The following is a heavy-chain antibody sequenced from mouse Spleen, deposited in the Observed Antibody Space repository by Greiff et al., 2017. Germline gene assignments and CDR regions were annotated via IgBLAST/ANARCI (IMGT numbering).Heavy chain of an antibody. J-gene: IGHJ2*01. Sequence: QVQLKESGAELVRPGASVTLSCKASGYTFTDYEMHWVKQTPVHGLEWIGAIDPETGGTAYNQKFKGKAILTADKSSSTAYMELRSLTSEDSAVYYCLLGVLYYFDYWGQGTTLTVSS. CDR2: IDPETGGT. V-gene: IGHV1-15*01. D-gene: IGHD4-1*01. CDR3: LLGVLYYFDY. CDR1: GYTFTDYE.